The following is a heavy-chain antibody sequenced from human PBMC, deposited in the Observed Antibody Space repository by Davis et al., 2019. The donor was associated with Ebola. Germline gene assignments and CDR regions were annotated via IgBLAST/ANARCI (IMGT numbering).Heavy chain of an antibody. D-gene: IGHD2-15*01. CDR3: AREEIVVVVAANESYYYYGIDV. CDR1: GYTFTNYY. CDR2: INPSGGST. Sequence: ASVKVSCKASGYTFTNYYMHWVRQAPGQGLEWMGIINPSGGSTTYAQKFQGRVTMTRDTSTSTVYMELSSLRSEDTAVYYCAREEIVVVVAANESYYYYGIDVWGQGTTVTVSS. J-gene: IGHJ6*02. V-gene: IGHV1-46*01.